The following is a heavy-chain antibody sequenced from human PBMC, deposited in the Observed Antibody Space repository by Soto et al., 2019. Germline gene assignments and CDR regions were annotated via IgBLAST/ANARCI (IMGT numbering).Heavy chain of an antibody. V-gene: IGHV5-51*01. J-gene: IGHJ6*02. CDR1: GYSFTSYW. D-gene: IGHD6-6*01. CDR3: ARHPGCYSSSSVLSYYGMDV. Sequence: GESLKISCKGSGYSFTSYWIGWVRQMPGKGLEWMGIIYPGDSDTRYSPSFQGQVTISADKSISTAYLQWRSLKASDTAMYYCARHPGCYSSSSVLSYYGMDVWGQGTTVTVSS. CDR2: IYPGDSDT.